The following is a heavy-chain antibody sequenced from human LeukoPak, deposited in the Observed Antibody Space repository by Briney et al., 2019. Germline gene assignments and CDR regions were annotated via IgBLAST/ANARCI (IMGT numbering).Heavy chain of an antibody. CDR1: GFTFSSYA. D-gene: IGHD2-21*02. CDR2: ISYDGSNK. J-gene: IGHJ4*02. Sequence: GGSLRLSCAASGFTFSSYAMHWVRQAPGKGLEWVAVISYDGSNKYYADSVKGRFTISRDNSKNTLYLQMNSLRAEDTAVYYCARDPRVVVTAMTVYYFDYWGQGTLVTVSS. CDR3: ARDPRVVVTAMTVYYFDY. V-gene: IGHV3-30-3*01.